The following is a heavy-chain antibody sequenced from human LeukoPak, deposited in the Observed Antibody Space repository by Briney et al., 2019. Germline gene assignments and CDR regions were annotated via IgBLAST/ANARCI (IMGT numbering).Heavy chain of an antibody. J-gene: IGHJ6*03. D-gene: IGHD3-3*01. CDR2: INPNSGGS. CDR3: ARDLGVVIRSHFYYYYYMDV. CDR1: GYSFSDYY. V-gene: IGHV1-2*02. Sequence: RASVKVSCKASGYSFSDYYMHWVRQAPGQGLEWMGRINPNSGGSTSAQQFQDRVTMTRDTSISTAYMELSRLRSDDTAVYYCARDLGVVIRSHFYYYYYMDVWGKGTTVTVSS.